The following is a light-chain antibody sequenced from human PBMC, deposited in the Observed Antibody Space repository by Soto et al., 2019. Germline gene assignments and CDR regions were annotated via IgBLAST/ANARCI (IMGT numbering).Light chain of an antibody. CDR3: QHYRSAPFT. CDR2: DAS. CDR1: QSVSSY. J-gene: IGKJ3*01. Sequence: EIVLTQSPATLSLSPGERATLSCRAGQSVSSYLSWYQQKPGQAPRLLIYDASSRTTGVPDRFSGSGSGTDFTLTISRLEPEDFAVYYCQHYRSAPFTFGPGTKVDTK. V-gene: IGKV3-20*01.